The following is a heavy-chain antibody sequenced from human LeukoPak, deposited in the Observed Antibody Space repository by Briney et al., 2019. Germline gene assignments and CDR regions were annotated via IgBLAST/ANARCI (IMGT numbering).Heavy chain of an antibody. CDR1: GGSISSSSYY. CDR2: IYYSGST. D-gene: IGHD3-10*01. J-gene: IGHJ6*02. CDR3: ARRYYYGSGSYYNVFFGMDV. V-gene: IGHV4-39*01. Sequence: SSETLSLTRTVSGGSISSSSYYWGWIRQPPGKGLEWIGSIYYSGSTYYNPSLKSRVTISVDTSKNQFSLKLSSVTAADTAVYCCARRYYYGSGSYYNVFFGMDVWGQGTTVTVSS.